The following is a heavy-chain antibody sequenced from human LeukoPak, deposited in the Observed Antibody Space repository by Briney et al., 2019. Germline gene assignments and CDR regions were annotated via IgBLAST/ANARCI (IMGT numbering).Heavy chain of an antibody. J-gene: IGHJ6*03. Sequence: PSETLSLTCTVSGGSISSHYWSWIRQPPGEGLEWIGYIYYSGSTNYNPSLKSRVTISVDTSKNQFSLKLSSVTAADTAVYYCARGPDFWSQTSYYYYYYMDVWGKGTTVTVSS. CDR3: ARGPDFWSQTSYYYYYYMDV. D-gene: IGHD3-3*01. V-gene: IGHV4-59*11. CDR1: GGSISSHY. CDR2: IYYSGST.